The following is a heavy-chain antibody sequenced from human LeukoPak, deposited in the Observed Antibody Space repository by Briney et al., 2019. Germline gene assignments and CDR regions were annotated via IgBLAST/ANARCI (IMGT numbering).Heavy chain of an antibody. Sequence: GGSLRLSCAASGFTFSSYSMNWVRQAPGKGLEWVSYISSSSSTIYYADSVKGRFTISRDNAKNSLYLQMNSLRAEDTAVYYCARVSSSWYSPNAFDIWGQGTMVTVSS. CDR2: ISSSSSTI. D-gene: IGHD6-13*01. J-gene: IGHJ3*02. CDR3: ARVSSSWYSPNAFDI. CDR1: GFTFSSYS. V-gene: IGHV3-48*01.